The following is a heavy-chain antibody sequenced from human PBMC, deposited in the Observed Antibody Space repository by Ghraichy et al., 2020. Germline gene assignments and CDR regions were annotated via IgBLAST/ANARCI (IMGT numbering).Heavy chain of an antibody. Sequence: GGSLRLSCAGSSFTLAHALMTWVRQAPGKGLEWVGRLKSDSDGGTADYAVAVRGRFTISRDNSRNMMYLQMDYLKSEDTAVYYCTTREVWGRGATVTVSS. CDR2: LKSDSDGGTA. V-gene: IGHV3-15*01. CDR1: SFTLAHAL. CDR3: TTREV. J-gene: IGHJ6*02.